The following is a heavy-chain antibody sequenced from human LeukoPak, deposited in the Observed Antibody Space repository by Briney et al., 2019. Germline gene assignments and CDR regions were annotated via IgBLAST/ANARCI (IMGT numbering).Heavy chain of an antibody. CDR2: ISSSSSYI. Sequence: PGGSLRLSCAASGFTFSSYSMNWVRQAPGKGLEWVSSISSSSSYIYYADSVKGRFTISRDNAKNSLYLQMNSLRAEDTAVYYCVRDLGYSSSWKTYNWFDPWGQGTLVTVSS. CDR3: VRDLGYSSSWKTYNWFDP. V-gene: IGHV3-21*01. D-gene: IGHD6-13*01. CDR1: GFTFSSYS. J-gene: IGHJ5*02.